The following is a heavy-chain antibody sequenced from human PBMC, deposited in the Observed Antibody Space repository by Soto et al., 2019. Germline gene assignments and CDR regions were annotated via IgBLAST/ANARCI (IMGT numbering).Heavy chain of an antibody. V-gene: IGHV3-23*01. CDR2: ITGSGGRT. D-gene: IGHD3-10*01. CDR3: ATPHYGSGSYYNSYPPLY. Sequence: GGSLRLSCAASGFTFSIYAMSWVRQAPGKGLEWVSAITGSGGRTYYADSGKGRLTISRDNSKNTLYLQLNSLRAEYTAVYYCATPHYGSGSYYNSYPPLYWGKGTLVTFPS. J-gene: IGHJ4*02. CDR1: GFTFSIYA.